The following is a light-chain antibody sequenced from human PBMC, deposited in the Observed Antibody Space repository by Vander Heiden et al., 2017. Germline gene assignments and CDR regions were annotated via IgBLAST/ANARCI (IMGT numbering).Light chain of an antibody. CDR3: QQCYSTSLT. CDR2: SAA. Sequence: DIQLTQSPPSLSAADRDSVTITSRASQSIISYLNCYQQKPGVAPKLLIYSAASFQSGVPSRCSRSGSGTDFTLTIIRLHPEDIATYYCQQCYSTSLTFGGGTKVEIK. V-gene: IGKV1-39*01. J-gene: IGKJ4*01. CDR1: QSIISY.